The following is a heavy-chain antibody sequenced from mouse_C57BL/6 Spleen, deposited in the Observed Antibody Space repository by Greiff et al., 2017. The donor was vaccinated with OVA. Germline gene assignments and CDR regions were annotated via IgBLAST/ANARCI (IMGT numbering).Heavy chain of an antibody. CDR1: GYAFSSSW. J-gene: IGHJ3*01. V-gene: IGHV1-82*01. D-gene: IGHD4-1*02. Sequence: QVQLQQSGPELVKPGASVKISCKASGYAFSSSWMNWVKQRPGKGLEWIGRIYPGDGDTNYNGKFKGKATLTADKSSSTAYMQLSSLTSEDAAVYCCASNWDDGFAYWGQGTLVTVSA. CDR2: IYPGDGDT. CDR3: ASNWDDGFAY.